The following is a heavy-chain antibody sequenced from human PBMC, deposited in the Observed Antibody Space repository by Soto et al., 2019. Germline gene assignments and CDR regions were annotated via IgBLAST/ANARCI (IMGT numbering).Heavy chain of an antibody. Sequence: ASVKVSCTASGYTFTSYGISWVRQAPGQGLEWMGWVNAYSGGTNYAQKFQGWVTMTRDTSISTAYMELSRLRSDDTAVYYCARSSPRSDYDILTAPGYYYGMDVWGQGTTVTVSS. CDR3: ARSSPRSDYDILTAPGYYYGMDV. CDR1: GYTFTSYG. CDR2: VNAYSGGT. D-gene: IGHD3-9*01. J-gene: IGHJ6*02. V-gene: IGHV1-2*04.